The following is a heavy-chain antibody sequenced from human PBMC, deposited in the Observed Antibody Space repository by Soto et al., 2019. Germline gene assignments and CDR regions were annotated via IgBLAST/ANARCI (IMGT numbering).Heavy chain of an antibody. J-gene: IGHJ4*02. Sequence: VQLVESGGGVVQPGRSLRLSCAASGFTFSSYGMHWVRQAPGKGLEWVAVISYDGSNKYYADSVKGRFTISRDNSKNTLYLQMNSLRAEDTAVYYCAKAYDFWSVDYWGQGTLVTVSS. D-gene: IGHD3-3*01. CDR2: ISYDGSNK. V-gene: IGHV3-30*18. CDR3: AKAYDFWSVDY. CDR1: GFTFSSYG.